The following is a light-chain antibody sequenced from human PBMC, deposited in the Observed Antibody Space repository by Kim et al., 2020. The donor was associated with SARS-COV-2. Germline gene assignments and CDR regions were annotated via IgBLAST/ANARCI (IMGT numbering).Light chain of an antibody. CDR1: SSDVGDYNY. CDR2: D. CDR3: SSYTSRNTWV. V-gene: IGLV2-14*01. Sequence: QSALTQPASVSESPGQSITISCTGSSSDVGDYNYVSWHQQHPGKAPKFMIYDDRFSGSKSGNTASLTISGLQAEDEADYYCSSYTSRNTWVFGGGTQLTVL. J-gene: IGLJ3*02.